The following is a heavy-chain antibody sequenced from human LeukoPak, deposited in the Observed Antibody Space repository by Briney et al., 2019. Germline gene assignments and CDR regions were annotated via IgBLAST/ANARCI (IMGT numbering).Heavy chain of an antibody. V-gene: IGHV3-48*01. CDR3: ARDPSVYSDSNNWFDP. CDR1: GFTFSSSS. J-gene: IGHJ5*02. Sequence: GGSLRLCCVASGFTFSSSSMSWVRQAPGKGLEWVSYIKSSSSGIYYADSVKGRFTISRDNARNALYLQMNSLRVEDTAVYYCARDPSVYSDSNNWFDPWGKGTLVTVSS. CDR2: IKSSSSGI. D-gene: IGHD4-11*01.